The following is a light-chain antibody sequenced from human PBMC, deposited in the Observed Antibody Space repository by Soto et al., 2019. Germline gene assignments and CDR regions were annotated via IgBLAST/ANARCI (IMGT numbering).Light chain of an antibody. CDR1: SSDVGGYNY. J-gene: IGLJ2*01. V-gene: IGLV2-14*03. CDR3: SSYTRSSTRV. Sequence: QSALTQPASVSGSPGHSITISCTGTSSDVGGYNYVSWYQQHPGKAPKLMIYDVSNRPSGVSNRFSGSKSGNTASLTISGLQAEDEADYYCSSYTRSSTRVFGGGTKLPVL. CDR2: DVS.